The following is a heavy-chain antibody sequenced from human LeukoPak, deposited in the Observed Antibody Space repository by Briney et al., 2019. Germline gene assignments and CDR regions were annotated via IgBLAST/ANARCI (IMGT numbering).Heavy chain of an antibody. V-gene: IGHV4-39*07. D-gene: IGHD1-26*01. CDR1: GGSISSSSYY. J-gene: IGHJ4*02. Sequence: SETLSLTCTVSGGSISSSSYYWGWIRQPPGKGLEWIGSIYYSGSTYYNPSLKSRVTISVDTSKNQFSLKLSSVTAADTAVYYCARDNYSGSYHHWGQGTLVTVSS. CDR3: ARDNYSGSYHH. CDR2: IYYSGST.